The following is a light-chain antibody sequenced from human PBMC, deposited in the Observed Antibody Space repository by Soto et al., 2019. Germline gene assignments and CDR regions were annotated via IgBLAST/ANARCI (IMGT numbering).Light chain of an antibody. J-gene: IGKJ1*01. CDR1: QRFGSRN. V-gene: IGKV3D-20*02. Sequence: EILLTQSPCTLSLSPGERATLSCRASQRFGSRNLAWYQQKPGQAPSLLIYGASSRATGIPERFSGSGSGTDFTLTISRLAPEDFEVYYCQQRSIWPWTFGQGTKVDNK. CDR2: GAS. CDR3: QQRSIWPWT.